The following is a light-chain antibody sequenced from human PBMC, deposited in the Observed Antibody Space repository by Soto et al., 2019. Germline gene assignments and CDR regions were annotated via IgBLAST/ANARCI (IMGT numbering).Light chain of an antibody. V-gene: IGLV2-18*02. Sequence: QSVLTQPPSVSGSPGQSVAISCTGTSSDIGAYNRVSWYQQPPGTAPKLMIYDVNNRPSGVPDRFSGSKSGNTASLTISGLQADDEADYYCSSFTSSNTYVFGTGTKVPVL. CDR1: SSDIGAYNR. J-gene: IGLJ1*01. CDR3: SSFTSSNTYV. CDR2: DVN.